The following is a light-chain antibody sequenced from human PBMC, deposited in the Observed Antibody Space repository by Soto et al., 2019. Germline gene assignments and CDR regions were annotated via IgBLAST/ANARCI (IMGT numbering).Light chain of an antibody. J-gene: IGKJ5*01. CDR2: DAS. V-gene: IGKV3-11*01. CDR3: QQRRNWPPIT. Sequence: EIVLTQSPATLSLSPGERATLSCRASQSVGSYLAWYQQKPGQAPRLLIYDASNRASGTPARFSGSGSGTDFTLPISSLEPEDFAVYYCQQRRNWPPITFGQGTRLEIK. CDR1: QSVGSY.